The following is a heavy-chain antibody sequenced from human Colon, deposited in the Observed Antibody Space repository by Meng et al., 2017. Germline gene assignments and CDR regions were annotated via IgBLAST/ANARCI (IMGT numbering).Heavy chain of an antibody. J-gene: IGHJ4*02. Sequence: VQVQQSGAGLVKPSQTLSLPCAISGDSVSSNRALWHWVRQSPSRGLEWLGQTYYRSEWQNHYGVSVKSRITINADTSRNHFSLHLNSVTPEDTAVYYCTTWYGEYWGQGTLVTGSS. CDR1: GDSVSSNRAL. CDR2: TYYRSEWQN. V-gene: IGHV6-1*01. D-gene: IGHD3-10*01. CDR3: TTWYGEY.